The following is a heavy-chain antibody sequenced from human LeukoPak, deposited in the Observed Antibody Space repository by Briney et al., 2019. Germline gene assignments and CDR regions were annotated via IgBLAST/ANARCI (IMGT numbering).Heavy chain of an antibody. V-gene: IGHV1-69*13. Sequence: ASVKVSCKASGGTFSSYAISWVRQAPGQGLEWMGGTIPIFGTANYAQKFQGRVTITADESTSTAYMELSSLRSEDTAVYYCARGANTAIQDDAFNIWGQGTMVTVSS. J-gene: IGHJ3*02. CDR3: ARGANTAIQDDAFNI. CDR1: GGTFSSYA. D-gene: IGHD5-18*01. CDR2: TIPIFGTA.